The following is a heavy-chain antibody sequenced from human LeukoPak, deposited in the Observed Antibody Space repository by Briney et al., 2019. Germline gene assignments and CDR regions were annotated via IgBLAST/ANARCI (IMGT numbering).Heavy chain of an antibody. CDR2: IASDGSST. CDR1: GLAFNTHA. Sequence: GGSLRLSCATSGLAFNTHAMSWVRQAPGKGLGWVSRIASDGSSTTYADSVKGRFSISRDNAKNTLYLQMNSLRVEDTAVYYCARGRPHGNDYWGQGTLVTVSS. D-gene: IGHD4-23*01. J-gene: IGHJ4*02. CDR3: ARGRPHGNDY. V-gene: IGHV3-74*01.